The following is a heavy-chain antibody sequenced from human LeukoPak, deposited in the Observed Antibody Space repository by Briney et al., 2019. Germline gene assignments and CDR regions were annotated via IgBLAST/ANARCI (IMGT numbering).Heavy chain of an antibody. V-gene: IGHV3-21*01. CDR2: ISSSSSYI. J-gene: IGHJ6*03. D-gene: IGHD2-15*01. Sequence: GGSLRLSCAASGFTFSSYSMNWVRQAPGKGLEWVSSISSSSSYIYYADSVKGRFTIGRDDSKNTLYLQMNSLRPEDTAVYYCLRYPGQGVRGYYMDVWGKGTTVTVSS. CDR1: GFTFSSYS. CDR3: LRYPGQGVRGYYMDV.